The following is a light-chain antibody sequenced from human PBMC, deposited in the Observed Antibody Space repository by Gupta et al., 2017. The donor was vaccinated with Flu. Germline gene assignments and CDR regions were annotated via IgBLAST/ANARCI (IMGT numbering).Light chain of an antibody. CDR3: HQDCSSPLT. J-gene: IGKJ1*01. V-gene: IGKV3-20*01. CDR1: RSVNSNY. CDR2: GAS. Sequence: TMSLSPGERATLSCRASRSVNSNYLASYQQKGGQAPRLLIYGASSTATAMPDRLSGSGSGRDFTLTISRLEPEDFAVFYCHQDCSSPLTFGQGTKVEIK.